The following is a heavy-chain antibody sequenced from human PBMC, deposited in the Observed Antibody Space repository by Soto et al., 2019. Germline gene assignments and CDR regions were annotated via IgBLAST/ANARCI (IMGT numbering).Heavy chain of an antibody. J-gene: IGHJ6*02. D-gene: IGHD6-13*01. Sequence: PGESLKISCKGSGYSFTNYWISWVRQMPGKGLEWMGRIDPSDSYTNYSPSFQGHVTISADKSISTAYLQWSSLKASDTAMYYCARLPYNSPWSWGMDVWGQGTTVTVSS. CDR2: IDPSDSYT. CDR1: GYSFTNYW. V-gene: IGHV5-10-1*01. CDR3: ARLPYNSPWSWGMDV.